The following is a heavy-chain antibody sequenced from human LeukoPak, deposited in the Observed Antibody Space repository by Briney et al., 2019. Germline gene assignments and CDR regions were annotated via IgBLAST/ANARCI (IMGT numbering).Heavy chain of an antibody. V-gene: IGHV4-4*07. CDR2: IYTSGST. D-gene: IGHD3-10*01. J-gene: IGHJ4*02. CDR1: GGSISSYY. Sequence: PSETLSLTCTVSGGSISSYYWSWIRQPAGKGLEWIGRIYTSGSTNYNPSLKSRITMSVDTSKNQFSLKLSSVTAVDTAVYYCARVAYGSGSSYFFDYWGQGTLVTVSS. CDR3: ARVAYGSGSSYFFDY.